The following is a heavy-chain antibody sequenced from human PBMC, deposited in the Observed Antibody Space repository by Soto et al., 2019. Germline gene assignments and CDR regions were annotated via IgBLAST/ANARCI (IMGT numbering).Heavy chain of an antibody. Sequence: QLQLQESGSGLVKPSQTLSLTCAVSGGSISSGGYSWSWIRQPPGKGLEWIGYIYHSGSTYYNPSLTSRVTISGDRSKTQFSLKLSSVTAADTAVYYCARGDSSRWYSPTWFDPWGQGTLVTVSS. CDR1: GGSISSGGYS. J-gene: IGHJ5*02. CDR3: ARGDSSRWYSPTWFDP. V-gene: IGHV4-30-2*01. CDR2: IYHSGST. D-gene: IGHD6-13*01.